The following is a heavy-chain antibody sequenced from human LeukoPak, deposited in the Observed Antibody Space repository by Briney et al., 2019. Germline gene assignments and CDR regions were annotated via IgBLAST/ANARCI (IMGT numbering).Heavy chain of an antibody. V-gene: IGHV3-NL1*01. Sequence: SGGSLRLSCAASGFTFSSYWMHWVRQVPGKGLEWVSAVSGRDTSTYYTDSVKGRFTISRDNSKNTLYLQMNSLRAEDTAVYYCARYSHSSSWYLSWFDPWGQGTLVTVSS. D-gene: IGHD6-13*01. J-gene: IGHJ5*02. CDR1: GFTFSSYW. CDR3: ARYSHSSSWYLSWFDP. CDR2: VSGRDTST.